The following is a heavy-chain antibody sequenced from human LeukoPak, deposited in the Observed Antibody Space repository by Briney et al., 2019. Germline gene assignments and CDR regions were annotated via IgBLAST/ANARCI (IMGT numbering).Heavy chain of an antibody. CDR3: ARDLLAEYYYYGMDV. J-gene: IGHJ6*02. CDR1: GGTFSSYA. V-gene: IGHV1-69*13. D-gene: IGHD6-19*01. CDR2: IIPIFGTA. Sequence: SVKVSCKASGGTFSSYAISWVRQAPGQGLEWMGGIIPIFGTANYAQKFQGRVTITADESTSAAYMELSSLRSEDTAVYYCARDLLAEYYYYGMDVWGQGTTVTVSS.